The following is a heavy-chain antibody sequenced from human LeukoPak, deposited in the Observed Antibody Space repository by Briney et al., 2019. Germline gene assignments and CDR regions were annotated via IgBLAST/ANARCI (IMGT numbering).Heavy chain of an antibody. CDR3: ARDLYGDYPVEYMDV. V-gene: IGHV1-46*01. D-gene: IGHD4-17*01. CDR1: GYTFTSNY. Sequence: ASVKVSCKAFGYTFTSNYMHWVRQAPGQGLEWMGIINPSGGSTSYAQKFQGRVTMTRDTSTSTVYMELSSLRSEDTAVYYCARDLYGDYPVEYMDVWGKGTTVTISS. CDR2: INPSGGST. J-gene: IGHJ6*03.